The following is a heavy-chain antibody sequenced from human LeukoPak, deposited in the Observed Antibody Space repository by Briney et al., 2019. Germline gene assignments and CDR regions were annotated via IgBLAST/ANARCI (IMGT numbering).Heavy chain of an antibody. CDR2: IRYDGRNK. CDR3: TTDLSPGVYYDSTY. CDR1: GFTFSSCG. J-gene: IGHJ4*02. V-gene: IGHV3-30*02. D-gene: IGHD3-22*01. Sequence: GGPLRLSCAASGFTFSSCGMHWVRQAPGKGLEWVAFIRYDGRNKYYAAPVKGRFTISRDDSKNTLYLQMNSLKTEDTAVYYCTTDLSPGVYYDSTYWGQGTLVTLPP.